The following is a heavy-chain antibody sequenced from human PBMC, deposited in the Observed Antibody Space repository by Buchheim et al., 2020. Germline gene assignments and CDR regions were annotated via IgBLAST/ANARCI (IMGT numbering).Heavy chain of an antibody. J-gene: IGHJ4*02. CDR3: ARPPRRYCSGGSGYSYFDY. Sequence: QVQLVQSGAEVKKPGASVKVSCKASGYTFTSYDINWVRQATGQGLEWMGWINPNSGNTASAHKFQGRVTMTRNTATTTAYMELSSLRSEDTAVYYCARPPRRYCSGGSGYSYFDYWGQGTL. CDR1: GYTFTSYD. V-gene: IGHV1-8*01. CDR2: INPNSGNT. D-gene: IGHD2-15*01.